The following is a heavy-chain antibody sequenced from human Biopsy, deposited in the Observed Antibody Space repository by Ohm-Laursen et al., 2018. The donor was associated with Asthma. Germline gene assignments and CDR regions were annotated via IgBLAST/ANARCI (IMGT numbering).Heavy chain of an antibody. J-gene: IGHJ4*02. Sequence: TLSLTCVVSGGSIGSGGYSWSWIRQPPGKGLEWIGYIYHSGSTYYNPSLKSRFTISVNRSRNLFSLKLTSVTADDTAFYYCASVKDGYNFDYWGQGTLVTVSS. D-gene: IGHD5-24*01. CDR3: ASVKDGYNFDY. CDR2: IYHSGST. V-gene: IGHV4-30-2*01. CDR1: GGSIGSGGYS.